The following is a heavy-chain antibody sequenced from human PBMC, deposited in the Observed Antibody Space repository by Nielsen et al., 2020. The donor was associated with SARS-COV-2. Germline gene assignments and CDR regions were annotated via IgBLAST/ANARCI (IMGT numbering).Heavy chain of an antibody. CDR1: GYTFNVYA. J-gene: IGHJ4*02. D-gene: IGHD5-24*01. V-gene: IGHV7-4-1*01. Sequence: ASVQVSCKASGYTFNVYAMNWVRQAPGQGLEWMGWINTNTGNQTYAQGFTGRFVFSLDTSVSPAYLQIDSLEAEDTAVYYCARYRGDGYNSGVDYWGQGTLVTVSS. CDR3: ARYRGDGYNSGVDY. CDR2: INTNTGNQ.